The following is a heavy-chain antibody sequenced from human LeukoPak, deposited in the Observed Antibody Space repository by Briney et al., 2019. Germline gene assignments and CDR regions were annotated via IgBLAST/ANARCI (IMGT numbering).Heavy chain of an antibody. Sequence: GGSLRLSCAASGFTFSSYSMNWVRQAPGKGLEWVSYISSSSSYIYYADSVKGRFTISRDNAKNSLYLQMNSLRAEDTAVYYCARGGLERRPNWFDPWGQGTLVTVSS. CDR2: ISSSSSYI. D-gene: IGHD1-1*01. V-gene: IGHV3-21*01. J-gene: IGHJ5*02. CDR1: GFTFSSYS. CDR3: ARGGLERRPNWFDP.